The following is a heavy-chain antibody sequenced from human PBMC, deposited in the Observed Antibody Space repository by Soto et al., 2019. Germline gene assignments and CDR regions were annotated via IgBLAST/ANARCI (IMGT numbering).Heavy chain of an antibody. Sequence: SETLSLTCTVSGGSVSSGSYYWSWIRQPPGKGLEWIGYIYYSGSTNYNPSLKSRVTISVDTSKNKFSLKLSSVTAADTAVYYCARTGDSSGYYYYYDYGMDVWGQGTTVTVSS. D-gene: IGHD3-22*01. J-gene: IGHJ6*02. V-gene: IGHV4-61*01. CDR1: GGSVSSGSYY. CDR3: ARTGDSSGYYYYYDYGMDV. CDR2: IYYSGST.